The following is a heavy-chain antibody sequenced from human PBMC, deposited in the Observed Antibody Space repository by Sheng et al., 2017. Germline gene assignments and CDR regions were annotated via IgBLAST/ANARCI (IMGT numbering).Heavy chain of an antibody. CDR1: GFTFKNYA. J-gene: IGHJ4*02. V-gene: IGHV3-30*04. D-gene: IGHD5-12*01. CDR2: LSYDGSEE. Sequence: QVQLVESGGGVVQPGRSLRLPCAVSGFTFKNYALHWVRQAPGKGMECVGVLSYDGSEEYYAKSVKGRFTISRDNSKNTLYLQMSSLRAEDTAVYYCARDQGDGYNQIDYWGQGTLVTVSS. CDR3: ARDQGDGYNQIDY.